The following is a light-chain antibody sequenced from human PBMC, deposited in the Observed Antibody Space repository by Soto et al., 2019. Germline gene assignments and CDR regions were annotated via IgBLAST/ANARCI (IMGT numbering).Light chain of an antibody. J-gene: IGKJ1*01. CDR3: LHTYSFPRT. CDR2: FAS. CDR1: QGIGDR. V-gene: IGKV1-12*01. Sequence: DIQMTQSPSSVAPGFVDRVTLSCRASQGIGDRLAWYQQKPGKVPQLLIYFASTLGSGVPSRFSGSGSGTDFILTINTLQADDFATYYCLHTYSFPRTFGQGAKVDI.